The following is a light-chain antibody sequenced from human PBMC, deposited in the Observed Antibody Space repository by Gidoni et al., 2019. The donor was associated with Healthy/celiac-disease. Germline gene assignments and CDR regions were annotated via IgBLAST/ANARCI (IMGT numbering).Light chain of an antibody. J-gene: IGKJ3*01. Sequence: ELVLTQSPSTLSLSPGERATLSCRASQSVSSSYLAWYQQKPGQAPRLLIYGASSRATGIPDRFSGSGSGTDFTLTISRLEPEDFAVYYCQQYGSSPFTFGPGTKVEIK. CDR2: GAS. CDR1: QSVSSSY. V-gene: IGKV3-20*01. CDR3: QQYGSSPFT.